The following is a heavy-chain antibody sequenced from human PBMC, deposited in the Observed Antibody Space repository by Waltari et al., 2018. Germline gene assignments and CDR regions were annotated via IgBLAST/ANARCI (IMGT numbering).Heavy chain of an antibody. Sequence: QVQLVESGGGVVQPGRSLRLSCAASGFTFSSYAMHWVRQAPGKGLEWVAVISYDGSKKYYADSVKGRFTISRDNSKNTLYLQMNSLRAEDTAVYYWARSLWFRSRRGFFFDYWGQGTLVTVSS. CDR3: ARSLWFRSRRGFFFDY. CDR1: GFTFSSYA. CDR2: ISYDGSKK. V-gene: IGHV3-30-3*01. D-gene: IGHD3-10*01. J-gene: IGHJ4*02.